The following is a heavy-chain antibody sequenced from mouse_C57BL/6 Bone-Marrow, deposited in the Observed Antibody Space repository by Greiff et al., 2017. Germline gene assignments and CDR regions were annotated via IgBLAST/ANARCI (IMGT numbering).Heavy chain of an antibody. CDR1: GFTFSSYG. Sequence: EVQRVESGGDLVKPGGSLKLSCAASGFTFSSYGMSWVRQTPDKRLEWVATISSGGSYTYYPDSVKGRFTISRDNAKNTLYLQMSSLKSEDTAMYYCARHGTGTNVYYWGQGTTLTVSS. J-gene: IGHJ2*01. CDR2: ISSGGSYT. CDR3: ARHGTGTNVYY. D-gene: IGHD4-1*01. V-gene: IGHV5-6*01.